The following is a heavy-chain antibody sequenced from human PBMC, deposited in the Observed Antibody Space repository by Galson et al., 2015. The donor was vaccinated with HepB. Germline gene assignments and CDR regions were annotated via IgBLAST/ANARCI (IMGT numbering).Heavy chain of an antibody. J-gene: IGHJ4*02. D-gene: IGHD3/OR15-3a*01. Sequence: SLRLSCAASGFTFSDYGMHWVRQAPDKRLEWVAFIRYDGSKKYADSVQGRFTISRDNSNNTLYLQMNSLRVDDTGVYYCAKIFDWDDYSFDYWDQGTLVTVSS. CDR1: GFTFSDYG. V-gene: IGHV3-30*02. CDR2: IRYDGSKK. CDR3: AKIFDWDDYSFDY.